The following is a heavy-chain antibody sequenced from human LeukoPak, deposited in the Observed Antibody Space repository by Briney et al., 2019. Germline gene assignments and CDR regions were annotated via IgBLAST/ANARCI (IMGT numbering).Heavy chain of an antibody. J-gene: IGHJ5*02. CDR1: GYSFTSYW. D-gene: IGHD2-2*01. V-gene: IGHV5-51*01. Sequence: GESLKISCKGSGYSFTSYWIGWVRQMPGKGLEWMGIIYPGDSDTRYSPSFQGQVTISADKSISTAYLQWSSLKASDTAMYYCARRGGYCSSTGCYLWFDPWGQGTLVTTSS. CDR3: ARRGGYCSSTGCYLWFDP. CDR2: IYPGDSDT.